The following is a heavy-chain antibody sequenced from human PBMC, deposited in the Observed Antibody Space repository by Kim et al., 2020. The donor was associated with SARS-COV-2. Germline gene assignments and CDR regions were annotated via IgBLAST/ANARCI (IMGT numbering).Heavy chain of an antibody. Sequence: SETLSLTCAVYGGSFSGYYWSWIRQPPGKGLEWIGEINHSGSTNYNPSLKSRVTISVDTSKNQFSLKLSSVTAADTAVYYCARGPPPIKTYYYGSGSYRRYHYYYYYGMDVWGQGTTVTVSS. CDR1: GGSFSGYY. V-gene: IGHV4-34*01. CDR2: INHSGST. J-gene: IGHJ6*02. CDR3: ARGPPPIKTYYYGSGSYRRYHYYYYYGMDV. D-gene: IGHD3-10*01.